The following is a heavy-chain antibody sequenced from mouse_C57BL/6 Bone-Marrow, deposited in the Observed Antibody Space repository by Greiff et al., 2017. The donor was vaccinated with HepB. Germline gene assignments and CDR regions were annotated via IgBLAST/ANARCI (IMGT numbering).Heavy chain of an antibody. V-gene: IGHV1-26*01. D-gene: IGHD2-1*01. CDR2: INPNNGGT. Sequence: EVQLQQSGPELVKPGASVKISCKASGYTFTDYYMNWVKQSHGKSLEWIGDINPNNGGTSYNQKFKGKATLTVDKSSSTAYMELRSLTSEDSAVYYCAGGNYPVAYWGQGTLVTVSA. J-gene: IGHJ3*01. CDR1: GYTFTDYY. CDR3: AGGNYPVAY.